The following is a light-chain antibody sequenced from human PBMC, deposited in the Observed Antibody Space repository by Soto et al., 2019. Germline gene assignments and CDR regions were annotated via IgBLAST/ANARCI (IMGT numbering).Light chain of an antibody. CDR2: DTS. J-gene: IGKJ4*01. V-gene: IGKV3-11*01. CDR3: QQHSDWPLT. Sequence: EIVLIQSPATLSLSPGERATLSCRASQSVSSSLAWYQQNPGQAPRLLIFDTSNRATGIPVRFSGSGSGTDFTLTISSLEPKDFTVYYCQQHSDWPLTFGGGTRVEIK. CDR1: QSVSSS.